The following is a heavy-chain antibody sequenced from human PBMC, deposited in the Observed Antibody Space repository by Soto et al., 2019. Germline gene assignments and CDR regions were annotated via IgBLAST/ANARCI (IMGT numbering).Heavy chain of an antibody. CDR1: SGSISSSNW. J-gene: IGHJ4*02. D-gene: IGHD3-10*01. CDR3: ASSRGDYYGSGSYYAY. CDR2: IYHSGST. V-gene: IGHV4-4*02. Sequence: QVQLQESGPGLVKPSGTLSLTCAVSSGSISSSNWWSWVRQPPGKGLEWIGEIYHSGSTNYTPSLKSRVTISVDKSKNQFSLKLSSVTAADTAVYYCASSRGDYYGSGSYYAYWGQGTLVTVSS.